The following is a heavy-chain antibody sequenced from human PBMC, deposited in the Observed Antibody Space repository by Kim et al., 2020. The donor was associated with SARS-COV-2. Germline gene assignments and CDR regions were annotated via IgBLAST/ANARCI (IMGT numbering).Heavy chain of an antibody. V-gene: IGHV1-69*04. CDR3: ERDPPNCSGGSCYSGFDY. Sequence: QGRVTITADKSTSTAYMELSSLRSEDTAVYYCERDPPNCSGGSCYSGFDYWGQGTLVTVSS. D-gene: IGHD2-15*01. J-gene: IGHJ4*02.